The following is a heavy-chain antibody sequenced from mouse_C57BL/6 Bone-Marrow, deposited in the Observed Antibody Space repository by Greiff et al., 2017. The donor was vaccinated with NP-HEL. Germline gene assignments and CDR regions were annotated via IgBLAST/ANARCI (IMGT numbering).Heavy chain of an antibody. J-gene: IGHJ1*03. CDR3: ARFITTVVRYFDV. CDR2: IDPSDSYT. Sequence: VQLQQSGAELVMPGASVKLSCKASGYTFTSYWMHWVKQRPGQGLEWLGEIDPSDSYTNYNQKFKGKSTLTVDKSSSTAYMQLSSLTSEDSAVYYCARFITTVVRYFDVWGTGTTVTGSS. V-gene: IGHV1-69*01. D-gene: IGHD1-1*01. CDR1: GYTFTSYW.